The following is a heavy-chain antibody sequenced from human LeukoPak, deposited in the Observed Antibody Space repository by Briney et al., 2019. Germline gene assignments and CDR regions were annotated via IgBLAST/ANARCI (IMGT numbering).Heavy chain of an antibody. V-gene: IGHV3-21*01. Sequence: GGSLRLSCAASGFTFSSYSMNWVRQAPGKGLEWVSSISSSSSYIYYADSVKGRFTISRDNAKNSLYLQMNSLRAEDTAVYYCARDRSAAAAGTDYWGQGTLVTVSS. D-gene: IGHD6-13*01. CDR2: ISSSSSYI. CDR3: ARDRSAAAAGTDY. CDR1: GFTFSSYS. J-gene: IGHJ4*02.